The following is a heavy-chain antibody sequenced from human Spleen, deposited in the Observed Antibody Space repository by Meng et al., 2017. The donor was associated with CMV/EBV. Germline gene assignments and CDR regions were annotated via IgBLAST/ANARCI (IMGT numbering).Heavy chain of an antibody. CDR2: INPNGGST. CDR3: ARTDSLRD. CDR1: GYSFMNFH. V-gene: IGHV1-46*01. Sequence: VKISCKASGYSFMNFHMHWLRQAPGQRLEWIGLINPNGGSTGYTQKVQGRVIMTRVTSTNTVYMELSRLRSEDTAVYYCARTDSLRDWGQGTLVTVSS. J-gene: IGHJ4*02. D-gene: IGHD2-15*01.